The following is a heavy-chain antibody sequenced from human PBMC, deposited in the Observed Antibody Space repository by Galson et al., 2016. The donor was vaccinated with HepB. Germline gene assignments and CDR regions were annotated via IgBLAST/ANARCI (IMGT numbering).Heavy chain of an antibody. CDR1: GDSVSSNSAG. Sequence: CAISGDSVSSNSAGWNWIRQSPSRGLEWLGRTYYRSKWYNDFAVSVKSRMTINPDTSKNQFSLQLNSVTPEDSAVYYCARGRGPCSSTGCHFGYWGQGTLVTVSS. D-gene: IGHD2-2*01. CDR2: TYYRSKWYN. CDR3: ARGRGPCSSTGCHFGY. V-gene: IGHV6-1*01. J-gene: IGHJ4*02.